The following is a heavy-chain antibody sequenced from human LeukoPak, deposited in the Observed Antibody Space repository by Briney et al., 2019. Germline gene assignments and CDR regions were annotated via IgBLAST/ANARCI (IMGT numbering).Heavy chain of an antibody. V-gene: IGHV4-39*07. Sequence: SETLSLTCTVSGGSIISSSYYWDWIRQPPGKGLEWIGSIYYSGSTYYNPSLKSRVTISVDTSKSQFSLKVSSVTAADTAVYYCARDHCSGGSCYPGWFDPWGQGTLVTVSS. CDR1: GGSIISSSYY. CDR3: ARDHCSGGSCYPGWFDP. CDR2: IYYSGST. J-gene: IGHJ5*02. D-gene: IGHD2-15*01.